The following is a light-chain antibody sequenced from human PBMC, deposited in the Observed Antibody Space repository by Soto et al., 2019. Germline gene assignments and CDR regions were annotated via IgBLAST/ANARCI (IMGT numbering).Light chain of an antibody. J-gene: IGKJ3*01. Sequence: IQMTQSPSFLSVHVGDIATITSRAIQDIRSDLGWFQQKPGKAPKRLIYAASTLESGVPSRFSGSRSGTEFTLTISSLQPEDFATYYCLQHNSYPFTFGPGTKVDIK. V-gene: IGKV1-17*01. CDR2: AAS. CDR1: QDIRSD. CDR3: LQHNSYPFT.